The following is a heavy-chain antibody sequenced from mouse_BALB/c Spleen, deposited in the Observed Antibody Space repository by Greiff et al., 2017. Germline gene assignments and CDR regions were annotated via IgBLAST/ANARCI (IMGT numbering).Heavy chain of an antibody. V-gene: IGHV5-6-3*01. J-gene: IGHJ4*01. D-gene: IGHD2-1*01. CDR1: GFTFSSYG. Sequence: EVKVVESGGGLVQPGGSLKLSCAASGFTFSSYGMSWVRQTPDKRLELVATINSNGGSTYYPDSVKGRFTISRDNAKNTLYLQMSSLKSEDTAMYYCARVYCGKAMDYWGQGTSVTVSS. CDR3: ARVYCGKAMDY. CDR2: INSNGGST.